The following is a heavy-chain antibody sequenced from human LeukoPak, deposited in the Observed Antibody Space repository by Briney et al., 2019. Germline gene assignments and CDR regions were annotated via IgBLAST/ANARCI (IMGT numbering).Heavy chain of an antibody. D-gene: IGHD5-24*01. CDR2: ISGSGGST. V-gene: IGHV3-23*01. Sequence: GGSLRLSCAASGFTFSIYAMSWVRQAPGKGLEWVSAISGSGGSTYYADSVKGRFTISRDNSKNSLYLQMNSLRAEDTAVYYCARAGRFPARDGYNLFDYWGQGTLVTVSS. CDR3: ARAGRFPARDGYNLFDY. J-gene: IGHJ4*02. CDR1: GFTFSIYA.